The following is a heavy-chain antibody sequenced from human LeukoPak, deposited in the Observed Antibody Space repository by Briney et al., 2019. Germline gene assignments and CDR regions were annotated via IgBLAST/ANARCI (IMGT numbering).Heavy chain of an antibody. CDR1: GGTFSSYA. CDR3: ARDGAYYDSSGYYSFDY. Sequence: SVTVSCKASGGTFSSYAISWVRQAPGQRLEWMGGIIPIFGTANYAQKFQVRVTVTAEESTSTAYMALSSLISEDTAVYYCARDGAYYDSSGYYSFDYWGQGTLVTVSS. V-gene: IGHV1-69*13. CDR2: IIPIFGTA. J-gene: IGHJ4*02. D-gene: IGHD3-22*01.